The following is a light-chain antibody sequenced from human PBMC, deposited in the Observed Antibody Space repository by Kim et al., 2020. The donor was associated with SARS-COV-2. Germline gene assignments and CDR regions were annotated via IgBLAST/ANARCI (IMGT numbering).Light chain of an antibody. V-gene: IGKV3-20*01. CDR1: QSVSSSY. CDR3: QQYGSSYT. CDR2: GAS. J-gene: IGKJ2*01. Sequence: SFSPGERATLSCRASQSVSSSYLAWYQQKPGQAPRLLIFGASSRATDIPDRFSGSGSGTDFTLTISTLEPEDFAVYYCQQYGSSYTFGQGTKLEI.